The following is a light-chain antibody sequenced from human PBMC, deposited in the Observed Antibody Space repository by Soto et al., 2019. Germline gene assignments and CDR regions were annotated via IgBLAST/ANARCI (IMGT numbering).Light chain of an antibody. Sequence: QSVLTQPASVSGSPGQSITISCTGTSSDVGSYNLVSWYQQHPGKAPKLIIYEGSKRPSGVSNRFSGSKSGNTASLTISGLQAEDEADYYCCSYAGSNTPYVFGTGTKVTVL. CDR2: EGS. J-gene: IGLJ1*01. CDR1: SSDVGSYNL. V-gene: IGLV2-23*01. CDR3: CSYAGSNTPYV.